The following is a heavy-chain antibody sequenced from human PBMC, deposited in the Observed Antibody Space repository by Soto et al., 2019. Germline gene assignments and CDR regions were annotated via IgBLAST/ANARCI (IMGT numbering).Heavy chain of an antibody. CDR3: ARDSNYYGSGSSINWFDP. Sequence: GASVKVSCKASGYTFTSYAMHWVRQAPGQRLEWMGWINAGNGNTKYSQKFQGRVTITRDTSASTAYMELSSLRSEDTAVYYCARDSNYYGSGSSINWFDPWGQGTLVTVSS. CDR2: INAGNGNT. CDR1: GYTFTSYA. J-gene: IGHJ5*02. D-gene: IGHD3-10*01. V-gene: IGHV1-3*01.